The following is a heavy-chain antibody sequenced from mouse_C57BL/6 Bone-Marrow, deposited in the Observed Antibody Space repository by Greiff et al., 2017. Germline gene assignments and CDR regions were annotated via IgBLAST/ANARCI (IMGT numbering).Heavy chain of an antibody. V-gene: IGHV1-66*01. CDR2: IYPGSGNT. J-gene: IGHJ3*01. CDR3: ARSVITTVVAPFAY. Sequence: QVQLQQSGPELVKPGASVKISCKASGYSFTSYYIHWVKQRPGQGLEWIGWIYPGSGNTKYNEKFKGKATLTADTSSSTAYMQLSSLTSEDSAVYYCARSVITTVVAPFAYWGQGTLVTVSA. CDR1: GYSFTSYY. D-gene: IGHD1-1*01.